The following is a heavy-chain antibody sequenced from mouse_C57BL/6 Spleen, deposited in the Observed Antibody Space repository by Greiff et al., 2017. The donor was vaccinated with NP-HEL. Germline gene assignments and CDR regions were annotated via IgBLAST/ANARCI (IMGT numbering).Heavy chain of an antibody. V-gene: IGHV1-55*01. D-gene: IGHD2-5*01. Sequence: QDQLQQPGAELVKPGASVKMSCKASGYTFTSYWITWVKQRPGQGLEWIGDIYLGSGSTNYNEKFKSKATLTVDTSSSTAYMQLSSLTSEDSAVYYCARWSNSFDYWGQGTTLTVSS. J-gene: IGHJ2*01. CDR1: GYTFTSYW. CDR3: ARWSNSFDY. CDR2: IYLGSGST.